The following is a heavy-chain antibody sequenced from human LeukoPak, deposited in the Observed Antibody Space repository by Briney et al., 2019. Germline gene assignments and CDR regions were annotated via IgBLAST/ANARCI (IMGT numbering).Heavy chain of an antibody. J-gene: IGHJ6*03. D-gene: IGHD3-3*01. CDR1: GFTFDDYA. Sequence: GGSLRLSCAASGFTFDDYAMHWVRQAPGKGLEWVSLISGDGGSTYYADSVKGRFTISRDNSKNSLYLQMNSLRTEDTALYYCANLGYDFWRSFYTRYYYYMDVWGKGTTVTVSS. CDR3: ANLGYDFWRSFYTRYYYYMDV. CDR2: ISGDGGST. V-gene: IGHV3-43*02.